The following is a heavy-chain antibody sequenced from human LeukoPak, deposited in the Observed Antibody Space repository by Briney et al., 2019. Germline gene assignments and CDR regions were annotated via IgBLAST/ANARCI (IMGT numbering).Heavy chain of an antibody. Sequence: GGSLRLSCAASGFTFSIYSVNWVRQAPGKGLDWVSSMSSSGSYMNYADSVKGRFTISRDNSKNTLYLQMNSLRAEDTAVYYCARARTAAGTYYYYGMDVWGQGTTVTVSS. CDR1: GFTFSIYS. J-gene: IGHJ6*02. CDR3: ARARTAAGTYYYYGMDV. V-gene: IGHV3-21*01. D-gene: IGHD6-13*01. CDR2: MSSSGSYM.